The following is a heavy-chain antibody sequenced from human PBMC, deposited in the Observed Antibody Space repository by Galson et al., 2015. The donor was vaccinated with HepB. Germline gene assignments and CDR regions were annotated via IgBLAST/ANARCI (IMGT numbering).Heavy chain of an antibody. CDR2: FDPEDGEK. CDR3: ATANSGGGWYFDL. J-gene: IGHJ2*01. CDR1: GYTLTELS. D-gene: IGHD6-19*01. V-gene: IGHV1-24*01. Sequence: SVKVSCKVSGYTLTELSMHWVRQAPGKGLEWMGGFDPEDGEKIYAQKFQGRVTMTEDTSTDTAYMELSSLRSEDTAVYFCATANSGGGWYFDLWGRGTLVPVSS.